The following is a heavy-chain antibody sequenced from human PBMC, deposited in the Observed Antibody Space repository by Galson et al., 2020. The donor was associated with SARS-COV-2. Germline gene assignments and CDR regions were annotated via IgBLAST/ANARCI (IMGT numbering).Heavy chain of an antibody. Sequence: GESLKISCAASGFTFNSYWMSWVRQAPGKGLEWVANIKQDGSEKYYVDSVKGRFTISRDNAKNSLYLQMNSLRAEDTAVYYCASDGDGYNDGFNAFDFWGEGTMVTVSS. J-gene: IGHJ3*01. CDR1: GFTFNSYW. CDR3: ASDGDGYNDGFNAFDF. V-gene: IGHV3-7*01. D-gene: IGHD5-12*01. CDR2: IKQDGSEK.